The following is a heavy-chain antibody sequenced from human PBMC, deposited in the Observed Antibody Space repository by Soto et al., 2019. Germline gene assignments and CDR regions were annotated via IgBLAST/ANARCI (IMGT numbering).Heavy chain of an antibody. D-gene: IGHD5-18*01. CDR1: GFTFSSYW. V-gene: IGHV3-7*05. Sequence: GGSLRLSCAASGFTFSSYWMSWVRQAPGKGLEWVANIKQDGSGKYYVDSVKGRFTISRDNAKNSLYLQMNSLRAEDTAVYYCARDSPGYSYGDGPAFDIWGQGTMVTVSS. CDR3: ARDSPGYSYGDGPAFDI. CDR2: IKQDGSGK. J-gene: IGHJ3*02.